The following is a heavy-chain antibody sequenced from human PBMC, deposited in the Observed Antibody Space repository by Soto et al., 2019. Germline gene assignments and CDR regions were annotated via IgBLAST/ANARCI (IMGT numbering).Heavy chain of an antibody. CDR2: ISGSAGSK. D-gene: IGHD6-19*01. Sequence: EVQLLESGGGLVQPGGSLRLSFAASGFTFSSSAMNWVRQAPGKGLEWVSGISGSAGSKYYADSVKGLFTISRDNSKNTMYPQKNRLSADDTAVYYCAKVPKPCLVPGFDYGGQGTLVTVSS. J-gene: IGHJ4*02. V-gene: IGHV3-23*01. CDR1: GFTFSSSA. CDR3: AKVPKPCLVPGFDY.